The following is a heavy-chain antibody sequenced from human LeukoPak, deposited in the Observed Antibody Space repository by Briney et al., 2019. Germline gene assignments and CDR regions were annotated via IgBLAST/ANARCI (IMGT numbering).Heavy chain of an antibody. CDR2: IYPGDSDT. CDR3: ARADFDYYYGMDV. V-gene: IGHV5-51*01. Sequence: ESMKISCKGSGYSFTSCWIGWVRQMPGKGLEWMGIIYPGDSDTRYSPSFQGQVTISADKTISTAYLQWSSLKASDTAVDYSARADFDYYYGMDVWGQGTTVTVSS. J-gene: IGHJ6*02. D-gene: IGHD3-3*01. CDR1: GYSFTSCW.